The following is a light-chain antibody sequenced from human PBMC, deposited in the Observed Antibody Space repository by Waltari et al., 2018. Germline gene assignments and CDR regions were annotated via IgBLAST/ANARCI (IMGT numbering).Light chain of an antibody. V-gene: IGKV3-20*01. CDR2: GAS. Sequence: EIVLTQSPGTLSLSPGERATLSSRASQSVSSSYLAWYQKKPGQAPRLLIYGASSRATGIPDRFSGSGSGTDFTLTISRLEPEDFAVYYCQQYGSSPPWTFGQGTKVEIK. CDR1: QSVSSSY. CDR3: QQYGSSPPWT. J-gene: IGKJ1*01.